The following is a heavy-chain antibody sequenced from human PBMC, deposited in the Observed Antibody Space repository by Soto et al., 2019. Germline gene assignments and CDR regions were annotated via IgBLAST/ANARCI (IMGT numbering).Heavy chain of an antibody. D-gene: IGHD3-3*02. Sequence: SETLSLTCTVSGGSISSSSYYWGWFRQPPGKGLEWIGSIYYSGSTYYNPSLKSRVAIFVDTSKNQFSLKLSSVTAADTAVYYCARLGVPTISNYYYYDINVWRQGTTSTAS. CDR2: IYYSGST. CDR3: ARLGVPTISNYYYYDINV. CDR1: GGSISSSSYY. V-gene: IGHV4-39*01. J-gene: IGHJ6*02.